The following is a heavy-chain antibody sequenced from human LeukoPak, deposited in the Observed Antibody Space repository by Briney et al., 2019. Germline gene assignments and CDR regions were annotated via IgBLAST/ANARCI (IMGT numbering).Heavy chain of an antibody. CDR2: IYYSGST. D-gene: IGHD6-13*01. Sequence: PSETLSLTCTVSGGSISSSSYYWGWIRQPPGKGLEWIGSIYYSGSTYYNPSLKSRVTISVDTSKNQFSLKLSSVTAADTAVYYCARHAISYSSSFFLESLYYFDYWGQGTLVTVSS. CDR1: GGSISSSSYY. J-gene: IGHJ4*02. V-gene: IGHV4-39*01. CDR3: ARHAISYSSSFFLESLYYFDY.